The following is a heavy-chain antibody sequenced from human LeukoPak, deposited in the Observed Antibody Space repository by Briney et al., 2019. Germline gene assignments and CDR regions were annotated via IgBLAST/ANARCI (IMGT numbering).Heavy chain of an antibody. D-gene: IGHD3-16*02. J-gene: IGHJ6*03. CDR2: IIPIFGTA. Sequence: SVKVSCKASGGTFSNYAISWVRQAPGQGLEWMGGIIPIFGTANCAQKFQGRVTITTDESTSTAYMELSSLRSEDTAVYYCARAPTTSYPYYYYYYMDVWGKGTTVTVSS. V-gene: IGHV1-69*05. CDR1: GGTFSNYA. CDR3: ARAPTTSYPYYYYYYMDV.